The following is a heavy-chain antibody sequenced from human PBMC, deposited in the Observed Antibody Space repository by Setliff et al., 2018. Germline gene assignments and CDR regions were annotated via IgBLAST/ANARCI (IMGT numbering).Heavy chain of an antibody. Sequence: GGSLRLSCAASGFTFSSYAMSWVRQAPGKGLEWVSAISGSGGSTYYADSVKGRFTISRDNSKNTLSLQMNILEVEDTAVYYCVRDWASGDDHWGRGTLVTVSS. V-gene: IGHV3-23*01. CDR1: GFTFSSYA. CDR2: ISGSGGST. D-gene: IGHD3-10*01. CDR3: VRDWASGDDH. J-gene: IGHJ4*02.